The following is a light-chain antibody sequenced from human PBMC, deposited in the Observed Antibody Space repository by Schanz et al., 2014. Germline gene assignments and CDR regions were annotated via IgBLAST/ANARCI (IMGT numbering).Light chain of an antibody. CDR1: TGAVTSGHY. CDR3: LLQYSGGSRV. J-gene: IGLJ3*02. Sequence: QAVVTQEPSLTVSPGGTVTLTCGSSTGAVTSGHYPYWFQQRPGQAPRTLIYDTNNIHSWTPARFSGSLLGGKAALTLSGAQPEDEAEYFCLLQYSGGSRVFGGGTKLTVL. V-gene: IGLV7-46*01. CDR2: DTN.